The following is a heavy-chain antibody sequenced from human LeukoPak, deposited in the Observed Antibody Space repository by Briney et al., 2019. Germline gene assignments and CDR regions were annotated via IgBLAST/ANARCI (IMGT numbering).Heavy chain of an antibody. Sequence: SVKVSCKASGGTFSSYAISWVRQAPGQGVEWMGGIIRIIGTTNYAQKFQGRVTITPDTSTTTAYMELGSLRSEDTAVYYCPSYCTNGVCHRGHALDIWGQGTMVTVSS. V-gene: IGHV1-69*06. CDR2: IIRIIGTT. J-gene: IGHJ3*02. CDR3: PSYCTNGVCHRGHALDI. D-gene: IGHD2-8*01. CDR1: GGTFSSYA.